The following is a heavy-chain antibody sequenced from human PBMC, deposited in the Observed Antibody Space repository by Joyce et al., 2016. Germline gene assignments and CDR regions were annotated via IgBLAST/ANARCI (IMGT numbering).Heavy chain of an antibody. CDR3: ATGDTGSYGP. Sequence: HLVQSGPEVKRPGASVKVSCKTSGYTFTSFGITWVRQAPGQGLEWMGWISTSNGNTKYAQKLQGRITRTTDISTGTVYMELRSLKSDDTAVYYCATGDTGSYGPWGQGTLVTVSS. J-gene: IGHJ5*02. CDR1: GYTFTSFG. CDR2: ISTSNGNT. V-gene: IGHV1-18*01. D-gene: IGHD1-1*01.